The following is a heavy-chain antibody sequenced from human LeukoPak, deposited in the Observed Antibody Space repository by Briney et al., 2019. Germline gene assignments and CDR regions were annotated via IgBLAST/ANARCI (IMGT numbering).Heavy chain of an antibody. V-gene: IGHV3-30*18. CDR3: AKDRLSRYYFDY. CDR1: GFTFSTYG. J-gene: IGHJ4*02. CDR2: ISYDGSNK. D-gene: IGHD2/OR15-2a*01. Sequence: GRSLRLSCAASGFTFSTYGMHWVRQAPGKGLEWVAFISYDGSNKYYADSVKGRFTISRDNSKNTLYLQMNSLRAEDTAVYYCAKDRLSRYYFDYCGQGTLVTVSS.